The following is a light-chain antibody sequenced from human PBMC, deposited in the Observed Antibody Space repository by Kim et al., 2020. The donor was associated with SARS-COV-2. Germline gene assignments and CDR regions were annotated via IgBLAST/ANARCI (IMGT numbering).Light chain of an antibody. Sequence: LSPGERATLSCRASQSVSSNLAWYQQKPGQAPRLLIYDASTRATGIPARFSGSGSGTEFTLTISSLQPEDFAVYYCQQHSNWPRTFGQGTKVDIK. J-gene: IGKJ1*01. CDR2: DAS. V-gene: IGKV3-15*01. CDR1: QSVSSN. CDR3: QQHSNWPRT.